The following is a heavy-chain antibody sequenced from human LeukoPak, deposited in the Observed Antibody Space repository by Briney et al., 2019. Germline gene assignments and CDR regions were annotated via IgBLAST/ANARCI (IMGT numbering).Heavy chain of an antibody. Sequence: SETLSLTCAVYGGSFSGYYWGWIRQPPGKGLEWIGEINHSGSTNYNPSLKSRVTISVDTSKNQFSLKLSPVTAADTAVYYCARSLDTAMVADYWGQGTLVTVSS. D-gene: IGHD5-18*01. CDR2: INHSGST. J-gene: IGHJ4*02. V-gene: IGHV4-34*01. CDR1: GGSFSGYY. CDR3: ARSLDTAMVADY.